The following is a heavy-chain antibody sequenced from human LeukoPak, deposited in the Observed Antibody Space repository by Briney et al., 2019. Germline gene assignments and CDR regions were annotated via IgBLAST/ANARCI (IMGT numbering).Heavy chain of an antibody. D-gene: IGHD2-21*02. CDR2: IYYSGST. CDR3: ARENEAPGVVTEYYFDY. Sequence: PSETLSLTCAVSGGSISSGGYYWGWIRQHPGKGLEWIGYIYYSGSTYCNPSLKSRVTISVDTSKNQFSLKLSSVTAADTAVYYCARENEAPGVVTEYYFDYWGQGTLVTVSS. J-gene: IGHJ4*02. V-gene: IGHV4-31*11. CDR1: GGSISSGGYY.